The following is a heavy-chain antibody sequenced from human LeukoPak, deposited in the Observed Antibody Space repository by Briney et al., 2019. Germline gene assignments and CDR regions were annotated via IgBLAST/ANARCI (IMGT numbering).Heavy chain of an antibody. Sequence: PSETLSLTCTVSGGSISSGGYYWSWLRQPPGKGLEWLGYIYHSGSTYYNPSLKSRVTISVDRSKNQFSLKLSSVTAADTAVYYCARDRVAGSGSYSSWGQGTLVTVSS. V-gene: IGHV4-30-2*01. D-gene: IGHD3-10*01. CDR2: IYHSGST. CDR3: ARDRVAGSGSYSS. CDR1: GGSISSGGYY. J-gene: IGHJ5*02.